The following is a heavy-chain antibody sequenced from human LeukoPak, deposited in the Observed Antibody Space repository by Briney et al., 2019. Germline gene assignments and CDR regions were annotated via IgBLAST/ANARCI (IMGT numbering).Heavy chain of an antibody. J-gene: IGHJ4*02. CDR3: AREGAAGYSSS. Sequence: ASVKVSCKASGGTFSSYAISWVRQAPGQGLEWMGWMNPNSGNTGYAQKFQGRVTMTRNTSISTAYMELSSLRSEDTAVYYCAREGAAGYSSSWGQGTLVTV. CDR1: GGTFSSYA. CDR2: MNPNSGNT. V-gene: IGHV1-8*02. D-gene: IGHD6-13*01.